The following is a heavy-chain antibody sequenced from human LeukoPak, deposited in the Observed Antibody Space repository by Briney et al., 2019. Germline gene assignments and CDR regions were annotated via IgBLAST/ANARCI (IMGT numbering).Heavy chain of an antibody. CDR2: IDPDTGDT. D-gene: IGHD3-22*01. Sequence: ASVRVSCKPSGYTFIDHYLHWVRQAPGQGLESLGWIDPDTGDTNYPQKFQGRVTMTRDTSSSTAYMELNRLRSDDTAVYYCARAGHNSNSGGYDFWGLGTLVTVSS. CDR1: GYTFIDHY. CDR3: ARAGHNSNSGGYDF. J-gene: IGHJ4*02. V-gene: IGHV1-2*02.